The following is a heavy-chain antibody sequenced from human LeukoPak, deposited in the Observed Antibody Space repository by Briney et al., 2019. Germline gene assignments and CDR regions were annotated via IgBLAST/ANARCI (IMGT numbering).Heavy chain of an antibody. CDR2: IYYSGST. Sequence: SETLSLTCTVSGGSISSYHWSWIRQPPGKGLEWIGYIYYSGSTNYNPSLKSRVTISVDTSKNQFSLKLSSVTAADTAVYYCVLYRASSSWYWFDPWGQGTLVTVSS. CDR3: VLYRASSSWYWFDP. V-gene: IGHV4-59*01. J-gene: IGHJ5*02. D-gene: IGHD6-13*01. CDR1: GGSISSYH.